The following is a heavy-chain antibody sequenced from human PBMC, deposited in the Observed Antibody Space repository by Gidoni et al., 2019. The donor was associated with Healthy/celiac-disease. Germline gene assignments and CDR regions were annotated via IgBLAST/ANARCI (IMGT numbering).Heavy chain of an antibody. CDR1: GFTFSCYS. CDR2: ISSSSSTI. CDR3: ARETGGSGSYEGNAFDI. Sequence: EVQLVESGGGLVQPGGSLRLSCAASGFTFSCYSMNWVRQAPGKGLEWVSYISSSSSTIYYTDSVKGRFTISRDNAKNSLYLQMNSLRDEDTAVYYCARETGGSGSYEGNAFDIWGQGTMVTVSS. D-gene: IGHD1-26*01. J-gene: IGHJ3*02. V-gene: IGHV3-48*02.